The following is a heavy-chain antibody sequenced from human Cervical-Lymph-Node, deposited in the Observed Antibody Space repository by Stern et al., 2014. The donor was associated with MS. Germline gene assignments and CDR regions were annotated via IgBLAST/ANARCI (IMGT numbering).Heavy chain of an antibody. V-gene: IGHV3-30*18. CDR3: ANDPIHYDFWSGYHDF. D-gene: IGHD3/OR15-3a*01. CDR1: GFTFKSYA. CDR2: ISYDGSTK. J-gene: IGHJ4*02. Sequence: VQLVESGGGVVQPGRSLRLSCAASGFTFKSYAMHWVRQAPGKGTPWVAVISYDGSTKYYADSVKGRLTISRVNSNNMLYLQLNSLRPEDTAVYYCANDPIHYDFWSGYHDFWGQGALVTVSS.